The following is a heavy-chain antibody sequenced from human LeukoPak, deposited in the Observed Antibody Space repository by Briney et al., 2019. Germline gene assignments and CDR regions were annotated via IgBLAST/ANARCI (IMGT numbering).Heavy chain of an antibody. CDR1: GGSISSGGYS. D-gene: IGHD4-17*01. Sequence: PSETLSLTCAVSGGSISSGGYSWSWIRQPPGKGLEWIGYIYHSGSTYYNPSLKSRVTISVDRSKNQFSLKLSSVTAADTAVCYCARDRVGGDYGLYFDLWGRGTLVTVSS. V-gene: IGHV4-30-2*01. CDR3: ARDRVGGDYGLYFDL. J-gene: IGHJ2*01. CDR2: IYHSGST.